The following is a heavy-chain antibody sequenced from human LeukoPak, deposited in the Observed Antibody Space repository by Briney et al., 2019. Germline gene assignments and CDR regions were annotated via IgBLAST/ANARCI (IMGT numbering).Heavy chain of an antibody. V-gene: IGHV3-33*01. CDR2: IWYDGSNK. Sequence: GGSLRLSCAASGFTFSSYGMHWVRQAPGKGLEWVAVIWYDGSNKYYADSVKGRFTISRDNPKNTLYLQMNSLRAEDTAVYYCARSRKLYYFDYWGQGTLVTVSS. D-gene: IGHD2-2*01. CDR1: GFTFSSYG. J-gene: IGHJ4*02. CDR3: ARSRKLYYFDY.